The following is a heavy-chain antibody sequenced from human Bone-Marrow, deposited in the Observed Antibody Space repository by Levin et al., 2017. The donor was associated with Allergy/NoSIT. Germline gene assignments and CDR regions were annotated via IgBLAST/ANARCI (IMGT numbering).Heavy chain of an antibody. CDR1: GFTFDNYA. CDR2: VSWSRSNV. CDR3: ARSPGFRSLAFDH. D-gene: IGHD1-14*01. V-gene: IGHV3-9*01. J-gene: IGHJ4*02. Sequence: SLKISCAASGFTFDNYAFHWVRQRPGKGLEWVSGVSWSRSNVVYADSVRGRFTISRDNAQNSLYLQMNSLRGDDTAIYFCARSPGFRSLAFDHWGQGALVTVSS.